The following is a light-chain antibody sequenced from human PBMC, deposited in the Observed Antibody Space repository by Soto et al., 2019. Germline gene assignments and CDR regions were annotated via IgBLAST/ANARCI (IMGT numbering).Light chain of an antibody. Sequence: DIVMTQSPDSLAVSLGERATINCKSSQNILHSSNKKNYLAWYQQKPGQPPKKLIYWASTRESGVPDRFSGSGSATDFNLTISSRQAEDVAVYYCQQYYSSPYSFGQGIKLEIK. CDR3: QQYYSSPYS. V-gene: IGKV4-1*01. J-gene: IGKJ2*03. CDR1: QNILHSSNKKNY. CDR2: WAS.